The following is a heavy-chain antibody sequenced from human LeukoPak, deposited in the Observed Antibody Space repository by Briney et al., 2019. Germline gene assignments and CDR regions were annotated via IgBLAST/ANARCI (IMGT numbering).Heavy chain of an antibody. D-gene: IGHD2-15*01. CDR1: GYTFTSYD. CDR3: ARGVRHCSGGSCYVYYMDV. J-gene: IGHJ6*03. CDR2: VNPNSGNT. V-gene: IGHV1-8*01. Sequence: ASVKVSCKASGYTFTSYDINWVRQATGQGLEGMGWVNPNSGNTGYAQKFQGRVTMTRNTSISTAYMELSSLRSEDTAVYYCARGVRHCSGGSCYVYYMDVWGKGTTVTVSS.